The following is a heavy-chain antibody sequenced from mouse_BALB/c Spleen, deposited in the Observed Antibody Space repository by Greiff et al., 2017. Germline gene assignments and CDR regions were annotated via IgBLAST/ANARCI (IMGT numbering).Heavy chain of an antibody. CDR1: GYSITSGYY. J-gene: IGHJ2*01. Sequence: EVKLMESGPGLVKPSQSLSLTCSVTGYSITSGYYWNWIRQFPGNKLEWMGYISYDGSNNYNPSLKNRISITRDTSKNQFFLKLNSVTTEDTATYYCAGSTMITTRGPFFDYWGQGTTLTVSS. V-gene: IGHV3-6*02. CDR2: ISYDGSN. D-gene: IGHD2-4*01. CDR3: AGSTMITTRGPFFDY.